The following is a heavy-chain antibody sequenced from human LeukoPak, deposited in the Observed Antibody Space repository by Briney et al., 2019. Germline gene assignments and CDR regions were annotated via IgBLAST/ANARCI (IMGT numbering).Heavy chain of an antibody. CDR2: INSDASST. Sequence: GGSLTLSCAASGFTFSSYWKPWVRRAPGQGLVWVSHINSDASSTGYADSVKGRFTISRDNAKNTLYLQMNSLRAEDTAVYYCASRKTYYYYGRDVWGRGATVTVS. D-gene: IGHD1-14*01. CDR3: ASRKTYYYYGRDV. CDR1: GFTFSSYW. V-gene: IGHV3-74*01. J-gene: IGHJ6*02.